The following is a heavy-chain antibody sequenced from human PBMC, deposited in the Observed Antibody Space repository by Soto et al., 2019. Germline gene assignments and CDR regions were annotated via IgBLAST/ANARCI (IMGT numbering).Heavy chain of an antibody. V-gene: IGHV1-18*01. CDR2: ISAYNGNT. Sequence: ASVKVSCKASGYTFTSYGISWVRQAPGQGLERMGWISAYNGNTNYAQKLQGRVTMTTDTSTSTAYMELRSLRSDDTAVYYCARDRENSIAARFGWVSDPHFDYWGQGTLVTVSS. J-gene: IGHJ4*02. CDR3: ARDRENSIAARFGWVSDPHFDY. D-gene: IGHD6-6*01. CDR1: GYTFTSYG.